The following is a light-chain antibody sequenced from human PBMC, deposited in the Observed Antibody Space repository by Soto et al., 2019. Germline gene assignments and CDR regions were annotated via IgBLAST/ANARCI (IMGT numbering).Light chain of an antibody. CDR3: SSYTTSSTLENV. CDR1: SSDIGGYNC. V-gene: IGLV2-14*01. J-gene: IGLJ1*01. CDR2: DVT. Sequence: QSALTQPASVSGSPGRSITISCTGTSSDIGGYNCVSWYQQHPAKAPKLLIYDVTNRPSGVSNRFSGSKSGNTASLTISGIQAEYEAAYYCSSYTTSSTLENVFGTGTKLTVL.